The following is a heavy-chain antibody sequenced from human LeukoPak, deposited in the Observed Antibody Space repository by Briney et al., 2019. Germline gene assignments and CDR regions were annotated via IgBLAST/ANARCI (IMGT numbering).Heavy chain of an antibody. CDR1: GFTFSSYA. Sequence: PGGSLRLSCAASGFTFSSYAMSWVRQAPGKGLEWVSAISGSGGSTYYADSVKGRFTISRDNSKNTLYLQMNSLRAEDTAVYYCARVNTAMVTTRQAFDIWGQGTMVTVSS. CDR2: ISGSGGST. CDR3: ARVNTAMVTTRQAFDI. V-gene: IGHV3-23*01. J-gene: IGHJ3*02. D-gene: IGHD5-18*01.